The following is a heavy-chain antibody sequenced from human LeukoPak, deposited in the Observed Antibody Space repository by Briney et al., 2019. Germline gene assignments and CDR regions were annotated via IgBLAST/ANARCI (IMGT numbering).Heavy chain of an antibody. CDR3: ARDSLSRKGYYDSSGQFDY. J-gene: IGHJ4*02. CDR2: IYYSGST. Sequence: PSQTLSLTCTVSGGSISSGGYYWSWIRQHPGKGLEWIGYIYYSGSTYYNPSLKSRVTISVDTSKNQFSLKLSSVTAADTAVYYCARDSLSRKGYYDSSGQFDYWGQGTLVTVSS. CDR1: GGSISSGGYY. D-gene: IGHD3-22*01. V-gene: IGHV4-31*03.